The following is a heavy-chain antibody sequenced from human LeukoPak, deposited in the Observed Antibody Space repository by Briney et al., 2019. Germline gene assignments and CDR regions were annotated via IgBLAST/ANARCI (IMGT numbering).Heavy chain of an antibody. CDR3: TNAGVH. J-gene: IGHJ4*02. CDR2: IRSKADNYAT. V-gene: IGHV3-73*01. Sequence: GGSLRLSCAASGFNFNGSAMHWVRQSSGKGLEWVGRIRSKADNYATAYVGSVEGSFTVSRDDSKKMAYLQMNSLKTEDTAVYYCTNAGVHWGQGTLVTVSS. CDR1: GFNFNGSA. D-gene: IGHD2-2*01.